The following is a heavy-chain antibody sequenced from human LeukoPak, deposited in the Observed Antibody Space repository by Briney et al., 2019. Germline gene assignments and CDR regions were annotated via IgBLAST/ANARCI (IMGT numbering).Heavy chain of an antibody. Sequence: SETLSLTCTVSGGSISSHYWSWIRQPPGKGLEWIGYIYYSGSTNYNPSLKSRVTISVDTSKNQFSLKLSSVTAADTAVYFCARTTEGGYTYDYFYYYYMDVWGKGTTVTISS. CDR1: GGSISSHY. V-gene: IGHV4-59*11. CDR3: ARTTEGGYTYDYFYYYYMDV. D-gene: IGHD5-18*01. J-gene: IGHJ6*03. CDR2: IYYSGST.